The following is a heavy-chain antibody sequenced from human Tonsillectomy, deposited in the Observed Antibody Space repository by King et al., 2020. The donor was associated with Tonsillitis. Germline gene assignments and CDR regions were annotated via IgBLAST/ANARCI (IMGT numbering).Heavy chain of an antibody. Sequence: VQLVESGGGLVQPGGSLRLSCAASGFTFSSDGMTWVRQAPGEGLEWCSAISYSGGSTFYADSGKGRVTISRDNSKNTLDLQMHSLGAEDTAVYYCAKERGFRLSLDYWGQGTLVTVSS. V-gene: IGHV3-23*04. D-gene: IGHD3-10*01. CDR1: GFTFSSDG. CDR3: AKERGFRLSLDY. CDR2: ISYSGGST. J-gene: IGHJ4*02.